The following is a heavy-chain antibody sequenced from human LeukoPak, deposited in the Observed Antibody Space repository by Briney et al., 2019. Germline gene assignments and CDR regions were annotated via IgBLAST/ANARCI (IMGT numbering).Heavy chain of an antibody. J-gene: IGHJ3*02. Sequence: ASVKVSCKASGYTFTSYGISWVRQAPGQGLEWMGWISAYNGNTNYAQKLQGRVTMTTDTSTSTAYMELRSLRSDDTAVYYCARAFSYCGGDCYPNDAFDIWGQGTMVTVSS. V-gene: IGHV1-18*01. CDR2: ISAYNGNT. CDR3: ARAFSYCGGDCYPNDAFDI. CDR1: GYTFTSYG. D-gene: IGHD2-21*02.